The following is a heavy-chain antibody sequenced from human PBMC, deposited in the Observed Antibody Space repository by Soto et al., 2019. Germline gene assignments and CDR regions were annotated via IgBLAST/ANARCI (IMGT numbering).Heavy chain of an antibody. Sequence: EVQLLQSGGGLGQPGGALTLSCAASGFTFNNFAMTWVRHAPGKGLDWVSSVSSGGDNTWYADSVKGRFTISRDNPNNTLSLHMNILSSADTAVYYGVMVQLPHSNYGGGYLLDFWGHGNLVTVSA. D-gene: IGHD4-4*01. CDR3: VMVQLPHSNYGGGYLLDF. J-gene: IGHJ4*01. CDR1: GFTFNNFA. CDR2: VSSGGDNT. V-gene: IGHV3-23*01.